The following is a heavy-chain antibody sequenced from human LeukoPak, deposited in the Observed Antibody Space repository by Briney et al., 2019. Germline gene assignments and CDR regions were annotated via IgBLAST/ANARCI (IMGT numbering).Heavy chain of an antibody. V-gene: IGHV1-2*06. CDR3: ARGTYSSGWYGYYFDY. CDR2: INPNSGGT. Sequence: GASVKVSCKASGYTFTGYYMHWVRQAPGQGLEWMGRINPNSGGTNYAQKFQGRVTMTRDTSISTAYMELSRLRSDDTAVYYCARGTYSSGWYGYYFDYWGQGTLVTVSS. J-gene: IGHJ4*02. CDR1: GYTFTGYY. D-gene: IGHD6-19*01.